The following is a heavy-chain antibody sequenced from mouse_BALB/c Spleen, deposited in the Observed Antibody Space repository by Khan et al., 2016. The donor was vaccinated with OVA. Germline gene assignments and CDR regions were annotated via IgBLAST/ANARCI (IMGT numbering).Heavy chain of an antibody. V-gene: IGHV1-87*01. Sequence: QVQVKQSGAELARSGASVKLSCKASGYTFTRYWMQWVKQRPGQGLEWIGAIYPGDGDTKYTQKFKGKATLTADKSSSTAYMELSSLASEDSAVYYCASHYGSYFDNWGQGTTLTVSS. CDR2: IYPGDGDT. J-gene: IGHJ2*01. CDR1: GYTFTRYW. CDR3: ASHYGSYFDN. D-gene: IGHD2-1*01.